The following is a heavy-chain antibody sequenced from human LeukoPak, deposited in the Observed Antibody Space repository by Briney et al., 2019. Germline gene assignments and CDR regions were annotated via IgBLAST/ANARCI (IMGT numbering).Heavy chain of an antibody. CDR2: INPSGGST. CDR1: GYTFTSYY. Sequence: ASVKVSCKASGYTFTSYYMHWVRQAPGQGLEWMGIINPSGGSTSYAQKFQGRVTMTRDTSTSTVYMELSSPRSEDRAVYYCAREVSMVRGVIIVNWFDPWGQGTLVTVSS. D-gene: IGHD3-10*01. V-gene: IGHV1-46*03. J-gene: IGHJ5*02. CDR3: AREVSMVRGVIIVNWFDP.